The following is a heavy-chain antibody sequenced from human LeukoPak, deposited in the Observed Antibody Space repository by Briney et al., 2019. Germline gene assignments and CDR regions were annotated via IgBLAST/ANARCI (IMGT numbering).Heavy chain of an antibody. CDR1: GFTFSSYA. CDR2: ISGRGGST. D-gene: IGHD2-2*01. CDR3: AKELEYRLLYR. Sequence: PGGSLRLSCAASGFTFSSYAMNWVRQAPGMGLEWVSVISGRGGSTYYADSVKGRFTISRDNSKNTLYLQMNSLRAEDTAVYYCAKELEYRLLYRWGQGTLVTVSS. J-gene: IGHJ5*02. V-gene: IGHV3-23*01.